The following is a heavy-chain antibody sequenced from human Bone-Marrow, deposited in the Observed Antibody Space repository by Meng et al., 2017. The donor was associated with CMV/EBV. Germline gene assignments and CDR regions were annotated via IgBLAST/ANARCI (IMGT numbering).Heavy chain of an antibody. CDR2: IIPIFGTA. CDR3: AHEARHNAHALDV. CDR1: GGTFSSYA. Sequence: SVKVSCKASGGTFSSYAISWVRQAPGQGLEWMGGIIPIFGTANYAQKFQGRVTITTDESTSTAYMELSSLRSEDTAVYYCAHEARHNAHALDVWGQGTTVTVSS. V-gene: IGHV1-69*05. D-gene: IGHD2-2*01. J-gene: IGHJ6*02.